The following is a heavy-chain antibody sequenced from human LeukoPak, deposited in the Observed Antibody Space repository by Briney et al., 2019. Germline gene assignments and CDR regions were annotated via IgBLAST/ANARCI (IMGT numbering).Heavy chain of an antibody. J-gene: IGHJ5*02. D-gene: IGHD3-10*01. CDR3: ARERTYGSGSYPNWFDP. V-gene: IGHV4-61*02. CDR2: IYTSGST. Sequence: PSQTLSLTCTVSGGSISSGSYYWSWIRQPAGKGLEWIVRIYTSGSTNYNPSLKSRVTISVDTSKNQFSLKLSSVTAADTAVYYCARERTYGSGSYPNWFDPWGQGTLVTVSS. CDR1: GGSISSGSYY.